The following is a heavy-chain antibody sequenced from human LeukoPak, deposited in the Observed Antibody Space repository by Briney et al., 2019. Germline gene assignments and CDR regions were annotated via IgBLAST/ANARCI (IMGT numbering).Heavy chain of an antibody. CDR1: GYTFTGYY. J-gene: IGHJ4*02. V-gene: IGHV1-2*02. D-gene: IGHD3-16*01. Sequence: GASVKVSCKGSGYTFTGYYMHWVRQAPGQGLEWMAWINPNSGATNYAQKFQGRVTVTRDTSISTAYMELSSLESDDTAVYYCVRDLMTTQTWDFDYWGQGTLVCVSS. CDR3: VRDLMTTQTWDFDY. CDR2: INPNSGAT.